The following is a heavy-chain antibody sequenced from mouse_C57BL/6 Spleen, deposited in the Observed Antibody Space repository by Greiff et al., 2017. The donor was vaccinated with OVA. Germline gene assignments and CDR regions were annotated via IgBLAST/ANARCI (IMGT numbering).Heavy chain of an antibody. D-gene: IGHD2-3*01. CDR3: ARRDGYHLYWYFDV. CDR1: GYTFTSYW. J-gene: IGHJ1*03. V-gene: IGHV1-72*01. Sequence: QVQLQQPGAELVKPGASVKLSCKASGYTFTSYWMHWVKQRPGRGLEWIGRIEPNSGGTKYNEKFKSKATLTVDKPSSTAYMQLSSLTSEDSAVYYCARRDGYHLYWYFDVWGTGTTVTVSS. CDR2: IEPNSGGT.